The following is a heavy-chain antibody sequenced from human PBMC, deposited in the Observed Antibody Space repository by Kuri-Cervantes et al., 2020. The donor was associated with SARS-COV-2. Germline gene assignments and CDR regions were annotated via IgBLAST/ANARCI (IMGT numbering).Heavy chain of an antibody. Sequence: SETLSLTCTVSGGSISSHYWSWIRQPPGKGLEWIGYIYYSGSTNYNPSLKSRVTISVDTSKNQFSLKLSSVTAADTAVYYCARSSSGSYSDFEHWGQGTLVTVSS. CDR1: GGSISSHY. D-gene: IGHD1-26*01. CDR3: ARSSSGSYSDFEH. J-gene: IGHJ4*02. V-gene: IGHV4-59*11. CDR2: IYYSGST.